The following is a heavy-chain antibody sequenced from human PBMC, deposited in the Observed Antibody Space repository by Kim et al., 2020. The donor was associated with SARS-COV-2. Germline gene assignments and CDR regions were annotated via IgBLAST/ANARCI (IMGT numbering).Heavy chain of an antibody. V-gene: IGHV4-34*01. CDR2: INHSGST. J-gene: IGHJ4*02. CDR3: ARGSPGIAVAGTFDS. CDR1: GXSFSGYY. D-gene: IGHD6-19*01. Sequence: SETLSLTCAVYGXSFSGYYWSWIRQPPGKGLEWIGEINHSGSTNYNPSLKSRVTISVDTSKNQFSLKLSSVTAADTAVYYCARGSPGIAVAGTFDSWGQG.